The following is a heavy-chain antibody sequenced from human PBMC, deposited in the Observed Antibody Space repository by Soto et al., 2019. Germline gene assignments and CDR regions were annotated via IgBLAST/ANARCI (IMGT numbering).Heavy chain of an antibody. CDR1: GFSFTTYV. CDR3: AKGLLAIVGTTLPRDAFNI. J-gene: IGHJ3*02. V-gene: IGHV3-30*18. CDR2: ISHDGSYK. D-gene: IGHD1-26*01. Sequence: QVQLVESGGGVVQPGRSLRLSCAASGFSFTTYVMHWVRQAPGKGLEWVAVISHDGSYKYNGEAVKGRFTISRDTSKNAVYLEMNSLIPEDTALYYCAKGLLAIVGTTLPRDAFNIWGQGTMVTVSS.